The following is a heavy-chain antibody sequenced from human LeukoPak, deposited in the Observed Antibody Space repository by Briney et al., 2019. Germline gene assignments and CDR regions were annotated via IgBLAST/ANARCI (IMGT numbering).Heavy chain of an antibody. V-gene: IGHV1-2*02. CDR1: GYTFTGYY. D-gene: IGHD3-22*01. CDR2: INPNSGGT. Sequence: ASVKVSCKASGYTFTGYYMHWVRQAPGQGLEWMGWINPNSGGTNYAQKFQGRVTMTRDTSISTAYMELSRLRSEDTAVYYCARDGYYDSSGTADYWGQGTLVTVSS. J-gene: IGHJ4*02. CDR3: ARDGYYDSSGTADY.